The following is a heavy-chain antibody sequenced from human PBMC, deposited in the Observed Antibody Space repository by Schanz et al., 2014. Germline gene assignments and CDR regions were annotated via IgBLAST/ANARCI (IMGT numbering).Heavy chain of an antibody. CDR3: AKDCPSDYGDHCFDF. CDR2: ISYHGSER. J-gene: IGHJ4*02. CDR1: GFSFSDYG. Sequence: QVQLVESGGGMVQPGRSLRLSCAGSGFSFSDYGMHWVRQAPGRGLEWVAVISYHGSERYSADSVKGRFTISRDNSKNTLYLQMNSLRAEDTAVYYCAKDCPSDYGDHCFDFWGQGTLVTVSS. D-gene: IGHD4-17*01. V-gene: IGHV3-30*18.